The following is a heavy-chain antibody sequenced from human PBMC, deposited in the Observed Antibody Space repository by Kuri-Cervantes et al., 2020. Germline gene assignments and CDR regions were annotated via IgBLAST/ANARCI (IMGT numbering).Heavy chain of an antibody. Sequence: GSLRLSCTVSGGSISSYYWSWIRQPPGKGLEWIGYIYYSGSTNYNPSLKSRVTISVDTSKNQFSLKLSSVTAADTAVYYCARAGYCSSTSCSVLRYFDWSRRGMDVWGQGTTVTVSS. CDR3: ARAGYCSSTSCSVLRYFDWSRRGMDV. D-gene: IGHD2-2*01. CDR1: GGSISSYY. CDR2: IYYSGST. V-gene: IGHV4-59*01. J-gene: IGHJ6*02.